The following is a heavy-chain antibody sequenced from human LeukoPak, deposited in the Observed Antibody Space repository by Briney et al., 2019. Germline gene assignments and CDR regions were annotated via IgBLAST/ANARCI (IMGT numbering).Heavy chain of an antibody. Sequence: PGGSLRLSCEGSGFTFSNYWMGWVRQAPGKGLQWVANIKTDGSEKYYVDSVKGRFTISRDNAKNSLYLQMNSLRAEDTAVYYCARDHWASKSRSYSSGQEIDYWGQGTLVTVSS. CDR2: IKTDGSEK. D-gene: IGHD6-19*01. J-gene: IGHJ4*02. V-gene: IGHV3-7*01. CDR1: GFTFSNYW. CDR3: ARDHWASKSRSYSSGQEIDY.